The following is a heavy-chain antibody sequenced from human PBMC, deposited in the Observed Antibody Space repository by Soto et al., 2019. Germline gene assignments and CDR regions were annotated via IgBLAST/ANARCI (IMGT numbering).Heavy chain of an antibody. D-gene: IGHD6-13*01. Sequence: GGSLRLSCAASGFTFSSYAMSWVRQAPGRGLEWVSAISGSGGSTYYADSVRGRFTISRDNSKNTLYLQMNSLRAEDTAVYYCAKVGSSWYGPFDYWGQGTLVTVSS. CDR2: ISGSGGST. J-gene: IGHJ4*02. V-gene: IGHV3-23*01. CDR1: GFTFSSYA. CDR3: AKVGSSWYGPFDY.